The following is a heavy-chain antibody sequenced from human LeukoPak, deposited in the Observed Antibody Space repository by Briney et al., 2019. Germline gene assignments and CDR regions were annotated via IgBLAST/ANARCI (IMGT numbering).Heavy chain of an antibody. CDR3: GRGLGVGKDYFYR. CDR1: GGSINSGSYY. J-gene: IGHJ4*02. V-gene: IGHV4-61*02. CDR2: TYSSGST. Sequence: SETLSLTCPVSGGSINSGSYYWSWIRQPAGKGLEWIGRTYSSGSTNYNPSLKGRVTISVDTAKNQFSLNLSSVTAPDTAAYYCGRGLGVGKDYFYRWGQGTLVTVSS. D-gene: IGHD3-16*01.